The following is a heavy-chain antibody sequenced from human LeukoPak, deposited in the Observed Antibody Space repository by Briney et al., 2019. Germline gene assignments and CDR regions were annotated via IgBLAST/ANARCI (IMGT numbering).Heavy chain of an antibody. Sequence: GGSLRLPCADSGFTLSSYWLHWVRQAPGKGLVWVSRIKSDGSTNYADSVKGRFTISRDNAKNTVPLQMNSLRAEDTGVYFCARARSEIDGYLPEYLRHRGQGTLVTVSS. CDR2: IKSDGST. CDR1: GFTLSSYW. CDR3: ARARSEIDGYLPEYLRH. J-gene: IGHJ1*01. D-gene: IGHD3-22*01. V-gene: IGHV3-74*01.